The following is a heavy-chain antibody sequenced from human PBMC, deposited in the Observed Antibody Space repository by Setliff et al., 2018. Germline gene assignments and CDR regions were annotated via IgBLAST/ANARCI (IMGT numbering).Heavy chain of an antibody. D-gene: IGHD6-25*01. CDR3: ARLGRNNSAPPGDY. Sequence: GESLKISCKASGYSFPSYWIGWVRQVPGKGLEWMGTIYPGDSHTRYSPSFQGQVTISADKSILTAFLQWTYLKASDSAMYYCARLGRNNSAPPGDYWGQGTLVTVSS. CDR1: GYSFPSYW. J-gene: IGHJ4*02. CDR2: IYPGDSHT. V-gene: IGHV5-51*01.